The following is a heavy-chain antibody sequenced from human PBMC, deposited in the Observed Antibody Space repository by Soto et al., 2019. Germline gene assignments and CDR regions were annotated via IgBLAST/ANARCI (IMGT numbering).Heavy chain of an antibody. Sequence: SSSXSLTGTFGVCCMASGCCYLSWMRQHPGQVLEWIGYIYYSGRTYYNPSIKSRVTISLHTSQNQFFLRLPSVTAADSAVYYSARDDRHSPTQNCLEPCGQRTLV. V-gene: IGHV4-31*02. J-gene: IGHJ5*02. CDR2: IYYSGRT. D-gene: IGHD4-4*01. CDR3: ARDDRHSPTQNCLEP. CDR1: VCCMASGCCY.